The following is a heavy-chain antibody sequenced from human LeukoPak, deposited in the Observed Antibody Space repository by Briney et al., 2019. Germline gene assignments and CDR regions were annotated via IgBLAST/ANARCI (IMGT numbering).Heavy chain of an antibody. D-gene: IGHD3-22*01. CDR1: GFTFSSYS. CDR2: ISSSSSYI. V-gene: IGHV3-21*01. Sequence: GGSLRLSCAASGFTFSSYSMNWVRQAPGKGLEWVSSISSSSSYIYYADSVKGRFTISRDNAKNSLYLQMNSLRAEDTAVYYCARDRGYYDSSGYYFIDAFDIWGQGTMVTVSS. J-gene: IGHJ3*02. CDR3: ARDRGYYDSSGYYFIDAFDI.